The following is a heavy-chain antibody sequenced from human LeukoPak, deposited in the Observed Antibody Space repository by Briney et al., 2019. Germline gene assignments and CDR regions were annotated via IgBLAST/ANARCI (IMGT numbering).Heavy chain of an antibody. CDR3: ARHTGYCSSTGCYYFDY. CDR2: IYYSGST. J-gene: IGHJ4*02. CDR1: GGSISSSSYY. V-gene: IGHV4-39*01. D-gene: IGHD2-2*01. Sequence: PSETLSLTCTVSGGSISSSSYYWGWIRQPPGKGLEWIGSIYYSGSTYYNPSLKSRVTISVDTSKNQFSLKLSSVTAADTAVYYCARHTGYCSSTGCYYFDYWGQGTLVTVSS.